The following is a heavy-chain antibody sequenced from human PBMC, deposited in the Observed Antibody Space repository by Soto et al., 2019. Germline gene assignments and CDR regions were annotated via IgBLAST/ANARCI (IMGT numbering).Heavy chain of an antibody. D-gene: IGHD1-7*01. J-gene: IGHJ4*02. Sequence: QVQLQESGPGLVKPSGTLSLTCAVSGVSFTSNNWWTWVRQPPGQCLDWIREIYRTASTNYNSSLKSRVTIPLDKSEKPISLKVTSLTAADTAVYYCASRDPGTSVDYWGQGTLVTVSS. CDR3: ASRDPGTSVDY. CDR2: IYRTAST. V-gene: IGHV4-4*02. CDR1: GVSFTSNNW.